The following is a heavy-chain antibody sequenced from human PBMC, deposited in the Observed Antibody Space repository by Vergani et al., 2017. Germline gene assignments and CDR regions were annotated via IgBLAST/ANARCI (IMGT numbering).Heavy chain of an antibody. Sequence: VQLVESGGGLVKPGGSLRLSCAASGFTFSSFSMNWVRQAPGKGLEWVSYISSSSNTIYYTDSVKGRFTISRDNAKNSLYLQMNSLRAEDTAVYYCAREVIGVEYNWFDPWGQGTLVTVSS. CDR1: GFTFSSFS. D-gene: IGHD3-16*02. CDR2: ISSSSNTI. CDR3: AREVIGVEYNWFDP. V-gene: IGHV3-48*01. J-gene: IGHJ5*02.